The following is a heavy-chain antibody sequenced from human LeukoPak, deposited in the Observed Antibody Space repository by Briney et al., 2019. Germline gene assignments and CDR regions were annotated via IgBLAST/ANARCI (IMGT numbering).Heavy chain of an antibody. V-gene: IGHV4-34*01. CDR3: ARVSRLWWARDI. D-gene: IGHD2-21*01. CDR1: GGSFSAYY. J-gene: IGHJ3*02. CDR2: IDHSGST. Sequence: PSETLSLTCAVYGGSFSAYYWSWLRQPPGKGLEWIGEIDHSGSTNYNPSLKSRVNISVETSKNQFSLKLSSVTAADTAVYYCARVSRLWWARDIWGQGTMVTVSS.